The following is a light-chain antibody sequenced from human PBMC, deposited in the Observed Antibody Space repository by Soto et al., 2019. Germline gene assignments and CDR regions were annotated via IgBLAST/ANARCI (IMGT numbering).Light chain of an antibody. J-gene: IGKJ4*01. CDR2: EMF. CDR1: PSVGSD. V-gene: IGKV3D-15*01. Sequence: EIVMTQSPSTLSVSLGERATLSCRASPSVGSDFAWSQQKPGPAPRLLIYEMFSRASGVPTRISGSGSGTEFTLTISSLQAEDFAVYYCQQNNSWSLTFGGGTKVDIK. CDR3: QQNNSWSLT.